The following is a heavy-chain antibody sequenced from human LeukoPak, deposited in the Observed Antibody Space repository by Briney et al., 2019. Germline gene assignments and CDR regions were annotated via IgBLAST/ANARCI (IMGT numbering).Heavy chain of an antibody. V-gene: IGHV3-21*01. Sequence: RGSLRLSCAPSGFTFRSYSMNWVRQAPGERLEWVSSISSSSTYIYYADSVKGRFTISTDNAKNSLYLQMNSLRAEDTAVYYCARERGDVIAGFDFWGQGTLVTVSS. CDR2: ISSSSTYI. D-gene: IGHD3-10*01. CDR1: GFTFRSYS. CDR3: ARERGDVIAGFDF. J-gene: IGHJ4*02.